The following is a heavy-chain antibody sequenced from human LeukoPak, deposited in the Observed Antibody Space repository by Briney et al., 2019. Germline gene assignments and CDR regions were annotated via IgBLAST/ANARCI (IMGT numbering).Heavy chain of an antibody. D-gene: IGHD3-3*01. CDR2: INPSGGST. CDR3: ARGIGAYYDFWSGYPDSDWFDP. V-gene: IGHV1-46*02. J-gene: IGHJ5*02. CDR1: GYTFNSYY. Sequence: ASVKVSCKASGYTFNSYYMHWVRQAPGQGLEWMGIINPSGGSTSYAQKFQGRVTMTRDTSTSTVYMELSSLRSEDTAVYYCARGIGAYYDFWSGYPDSDWFDPWGQGTLVTVSS.